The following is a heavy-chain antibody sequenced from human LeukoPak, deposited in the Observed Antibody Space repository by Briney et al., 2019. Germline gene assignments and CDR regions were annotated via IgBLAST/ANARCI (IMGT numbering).Heavy chain of an antibody. V-gene: IGHV1-69*05. CDR2: IIPIFGTA. CDR1: GGTFSSYA. Sequence: SVKVSCKASGGTFSSYAISWVRQAPGQGLEWMGGIIPIFGTANYAQKFQGRVTITMDESTSTAYMELSSLRSEDTAVYYCARAPNYDFWSGYHYYFDYWGQGTLVTVSS. D-gene: IGHD3-3*01. J-gene: IGHJ4*02. CDR3: ARAPNYDFWSGYHYYFDY.